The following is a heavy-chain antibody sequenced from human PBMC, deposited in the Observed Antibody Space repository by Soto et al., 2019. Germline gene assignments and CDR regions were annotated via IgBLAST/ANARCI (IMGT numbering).Heavy chain of an antibody. CDR3: AKGSRCSGGSCYGGLFYY. CDR2: ISYDGSNK. J-gene: IGHJ4*02. V-gene: IGHV3-30*18. D-gene: IGHD2-15*01. Sequence: VRQAPGKGLEWVAVISYDGSNKYYADSVKGRFTISRDNSKNTLYLQMNSLRAEDTAVYYCAKGSRCSGGSCYGGLFYYWGQGTLVTVSS.